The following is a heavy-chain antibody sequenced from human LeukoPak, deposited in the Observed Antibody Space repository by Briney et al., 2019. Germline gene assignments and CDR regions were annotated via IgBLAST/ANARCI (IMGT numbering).Heavy chain of an antibody. CDR1: GGSISSSSAY. J-gene: IGHJ4*02. Sequence: ETLSLTCTVSGGSISSSSAYWGWIRQPPGKGLEWIGSIYYSKNTYYNPSLKSRVTISADTSKNQFSLTLGSVSATDTAVYYCVSPRGFSYGYFDYWGQGILVTVSS. V-gene: IGHV4-39*01. D-gene: IGHD5-18*01. CDR3: VSPRGFSYGYFDY. CDR2: IYYSKNT.